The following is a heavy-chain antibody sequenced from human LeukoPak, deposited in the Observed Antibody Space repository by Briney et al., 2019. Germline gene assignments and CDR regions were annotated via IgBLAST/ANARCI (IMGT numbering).Heavy chain of an antibody. J-gene: IGHJ3*02. Sequence: GGSLRLSCVASRFTFSSYAMSWVRQAPGKGLEWVSAISGSGGSTYYADSVKGRFTISRDNSKNTLYLQMNSLRAEDTAVYYCAKDLSGSRDAFDIWGQGTMVTVS. V-gene: IGHV3-23*01. D-gene: IGHD1-26*01. CDR2: ISGSGGST. CDR3: AKDLSGSRDAFDI. CDR1: RFTFSSYA.